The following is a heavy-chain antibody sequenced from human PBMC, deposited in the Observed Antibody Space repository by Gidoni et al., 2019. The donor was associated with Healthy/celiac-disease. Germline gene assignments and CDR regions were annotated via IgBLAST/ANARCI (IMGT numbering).Heavy chain of an antibody. D-gene: IGHD3-3*01. J-gene: IGHJ4*02. Sequence: QVQLVQSGAEVKKPGSSVKVSCKASGGTFSSYAISWVRQAPGQGLEWMGRIIPILGIANYAQKFQGRVTITADKSTSTAYMELSSLRSEDTAVYYCARAHLTYYDFWSGYYTPGPFDYWGQGTLVTVSS. CDR1: GGTFSSYA. V-gene: IGHV1-69*04. CDR3: ARAHLTYYDFWSGYYTPGPFDY. CDR2: IIPILGIA.